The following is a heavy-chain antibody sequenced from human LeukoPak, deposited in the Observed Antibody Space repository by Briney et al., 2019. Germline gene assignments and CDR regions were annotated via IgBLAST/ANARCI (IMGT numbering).Heavy chain of an antibody. Sequence: SETLSLTCTVSGGSISSYYWSWIRQPPGKGLEWIGYIYFSGSTNYNPSLKSRVTISVDTSKNQFSLKLSSVTAADTAVYYCAGFPVVVHRSYYFDYWGQGTLVTVSS. J-gene: IGHJ4*02. CDR3: AGFPVVVHRSYYFDY. V-gene: IGHV4-59*01. CDR2: IYFSGST. CDR1: GGSISSYY. D-gene: IGHD3-22*01.